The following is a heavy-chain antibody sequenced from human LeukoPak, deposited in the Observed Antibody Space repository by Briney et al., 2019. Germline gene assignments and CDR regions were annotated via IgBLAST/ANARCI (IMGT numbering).Heavy chain of an antibody. J-gene: IGHJ3*02. CDR2: IYYSGST. V-gene: IGHV4-59*01. D-gene: IGHD3-10*01. Sequence: SEALSLTCTVSGGSISSYYWSWIRQPPGKGLEWIGYIYYSGSTNYNPSLKSRVTISVDTSKNQFSLKLSSVTAADTAVYYCATNYHGSGSHEAFDIWGQGTMVTVSS. CDR3: ATNYHGSGSHEAFDI. CDR1: GGSISSYY.